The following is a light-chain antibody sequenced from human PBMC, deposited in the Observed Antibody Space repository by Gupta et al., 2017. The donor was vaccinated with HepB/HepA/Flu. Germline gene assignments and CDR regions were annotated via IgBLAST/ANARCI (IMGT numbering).Light chain of an antibody. CDR1: SGHSSYV. CDR3: QTSGTGISWV. CDR2: FTIYGSH. J-gene: IGLJ3*02. V-gene: IGLV4-69*01. Sequence: QLVLTQSPSASASLGASVKPTCTLSSGHSSYVIALHQQQPDKGPRYLMKFTIYGSHIKGDGIPVRFSGSRSGAEGYLTISSLQSEDEADYYCQTSGTGISWVFGGGTKLTVL.